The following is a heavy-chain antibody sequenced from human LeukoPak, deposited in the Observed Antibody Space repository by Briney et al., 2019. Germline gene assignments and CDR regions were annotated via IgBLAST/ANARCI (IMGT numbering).Heavy chain of an antibody. D-gene: IGHD5-24*01. CDR2: IRKRVYSYTT. Sequence: GSLRLSCAASGFTFSDYCMDWVRQAPGEGLEWVGRIRKRVYSYTTEYAASVKGRFTISRDDSKNSLYLQMNSLKSEDTAVYYCARGSSRDDYRSMDVWGQGTTVTVSS. J-gene: IGHJ6*02. CDR3: ARGSSRDDYRSMDV. CDR1: GFTFSDYC. V-gene: IGHV3-72*01.